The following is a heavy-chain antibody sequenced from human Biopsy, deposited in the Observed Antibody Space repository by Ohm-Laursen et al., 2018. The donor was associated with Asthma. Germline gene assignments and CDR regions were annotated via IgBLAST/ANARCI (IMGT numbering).Heavy chain of an antibody. CDR1: YGSITSGGYY. V-gene: IGHV4-31*03. CDR3: ARAQDYYDSRGYYRSFDY. J-gene: IGHJ4*02. D-gene: IGHD3-22*01. Sequence: SQTLSLTCTVSYGSITSGGYYWTWIRLHPGKGLEWIGFIYYSGSTYYNPSLKSRVSISIDTSKNQFSLKLSSVTAADTAVYYCARAQDYYDSRGYYRSFDYWGQGTLVTVSS. CDR2: IYYSGST.